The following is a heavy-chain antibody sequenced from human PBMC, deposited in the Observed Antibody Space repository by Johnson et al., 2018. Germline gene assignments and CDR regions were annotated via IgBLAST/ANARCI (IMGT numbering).Heavy chain of an antibody. CDR2: IRSKAYGGTT. Sequence: VQLVQSGGGLVQPGRSLRLSCTASGFTFGDYAMSWFRQAPGKGLEWVGFIRSKAYGGTTEYAASVKGRFTSSRDDSKSIAYLQMNSLKTEDTAVYHCTRKASGAVLFDAFDIWGQGTMVTVSS. V-gene: IGHV3-49*03. D-gene: IGHD7-27*01. J-gene: IGHJ3*02. CDR1: GFTFGDYA. CDR3: TRKASGAVLFDAFDI.